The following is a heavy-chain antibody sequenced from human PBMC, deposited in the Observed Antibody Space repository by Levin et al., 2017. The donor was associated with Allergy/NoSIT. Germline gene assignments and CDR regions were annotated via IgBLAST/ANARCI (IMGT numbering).Heavy chain of an antibody. V-gene: IGHV3-33*01. CDR2: IWADGSVT. Sequence: GSLRLSCTASGFTFNTYGMHWVRQAPGRGLEWVAFIWADGSVTNYAVAVKGRFTISRDNSKNTLFVQMNSLRAEDTAVYYCVGDPPGSSFAFQIWGQGTAVTVSS. J-gene: IGHJ3*02. D-gene: IGHD6-19*01. CDR1: GFTFNTYG. CDR3: VGDPPGSSFAFQI.